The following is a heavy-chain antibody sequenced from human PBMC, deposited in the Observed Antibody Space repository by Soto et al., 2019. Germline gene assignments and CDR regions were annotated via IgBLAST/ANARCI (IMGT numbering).Heavy chain of an antibody. J-gene: IGHJ6*03. D-gene: IGHD2-2*01. V-gene: IGHV3-48*01. CDR2: ISSSSSTI. CDR1: GFTFSSYS. Sequence: GGSLRLSCAASGFTFSSYSMNWVRQAPGKGLEWVSYISSSSSTIYYADSVKGRFTISRDNAKNSLYLQMNSLRAEDTAVYYCARSPCSSTSCYSYYYYYMDVWGKGTTVTVSS. CDR3: ARSPCSSTSCYSYYYYYMDV.